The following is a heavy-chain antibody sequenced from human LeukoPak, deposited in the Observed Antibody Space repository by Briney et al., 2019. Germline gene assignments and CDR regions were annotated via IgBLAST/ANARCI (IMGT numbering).Heavy chain of an antibody. CDR3: ARTPGEWLLGGYFDY. V-gene: IGHV1-69*05. CDR2: IIPIFGTA. Sequence: ASVKVSCKASGGTFSSYAISWVRQAPGQGLEWMGGIIPIFGTANYAQKFQGRVTITTDESTSTAYMELSSLRSEDTAVYYCARTPGEWLLGGYFDYWGQGTLVTVSS. J-gene: IGHJ4*02. CDR1: GGTFSSYA. D-gene: IGHD3-3*01.